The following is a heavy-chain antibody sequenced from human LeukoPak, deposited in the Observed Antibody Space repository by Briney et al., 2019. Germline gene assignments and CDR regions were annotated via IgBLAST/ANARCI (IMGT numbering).Heavy chain of an antibody. CDR1: GGSFSGYY. D-gene: IGHD6-13*01. CDR3: ARGPRIAAAGTSYDI. V-gene: IGHV4-34*01. CDR2: INHSGST. Sequence: SETLSLTCAVYGGSFSGYYWSWIRQPPGKGLEWIGEINHSGSTNYHPSLKSLVTISVNTSKNQFSLKLSSVTAADTSVYYCARGPRIAAAGTSYDIWGQGTMVTVSS. J-gene: IGHJ3*02.